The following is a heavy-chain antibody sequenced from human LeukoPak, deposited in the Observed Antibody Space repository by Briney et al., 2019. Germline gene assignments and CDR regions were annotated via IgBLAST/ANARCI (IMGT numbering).Heavy chain of an antibody. J-gene: IGHJ4*02. CDR1: GFTFSSCS. CDR2: IRSSHGLI. V-gene: IGHV3-48*01. Sequence: PGGSLRLSCAASGFTFSSCSLNWVRQAPGKGLEWVSYIRSSHGLIYYADSGKGRFTISTDNARNSLYLQMDSLRAEDTAVYYCGCPTVTTPPTDYWGQGTLVTVSS. CDR3: GCPTVTTPPTDY. D-gene: IGHD4-11*01.